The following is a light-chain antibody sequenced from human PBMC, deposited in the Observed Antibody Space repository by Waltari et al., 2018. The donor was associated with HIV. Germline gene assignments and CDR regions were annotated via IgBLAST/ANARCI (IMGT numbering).Light chain of an antibody. CDR1: TPNIGRNY. CDR2: DDT. Sequence: QSVLTQPPSVSAAPEQKVTISCSGNTPNIGRNYVSWYQQFPGTAPKLLIYDDTKRPSGVPDRFSGSKSDTSATLAITGLQTGDEADYFCGTWDSSLSSSYVLGTGTTVTVL. CDR3: GTWDSSLSSSYV. V-gene: IGLV1-51*01. J-gene: IGLJ1*01.